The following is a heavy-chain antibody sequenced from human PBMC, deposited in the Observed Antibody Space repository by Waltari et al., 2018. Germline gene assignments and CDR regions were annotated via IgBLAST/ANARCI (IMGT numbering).Heavy chain of an antibody. J-gene: IGHJ2*01. CDR2: INPNSGGT. D-gene: IGHD2-15*01. CDR1: GYTFTGYY. V-gene: IGHV1-2*02. Sequence: QVQLVQSGAEVKKPGASVKVSCKASGYTFTGYYMHWVRQAPGQGLEWMGWINPNSGGTNYAQKFQGRVTMTRDTSISTAYMELSRLRSDDTAVYYCARAQGPIVVDHWYFDLWGRGTLVTVSS. CDR3: ARAQGPIVVDHWYFDL.